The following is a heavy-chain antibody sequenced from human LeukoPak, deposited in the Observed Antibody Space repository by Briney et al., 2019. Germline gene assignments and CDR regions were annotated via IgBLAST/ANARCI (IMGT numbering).Heavy chain of an antibody. CDR1: GYTFIGYY. D-gene: IGHD6-13*01. CDR3: ARSGTEYSSSWYSLDY. CDR2: INPNSGGT. V-gene: IGHV1-2*02. Sequence: ASVKVSCKASGYTFIGYYMHWVRQAPGQGLEWMGSINPNSGGTNYAQKFQGRVTMTRDTSISTAYMDLSRLRSDDTAVYYCARSGTEYSSSWYSLDYWGQGTLVTVSS. J-gene: IGHJ4*02.